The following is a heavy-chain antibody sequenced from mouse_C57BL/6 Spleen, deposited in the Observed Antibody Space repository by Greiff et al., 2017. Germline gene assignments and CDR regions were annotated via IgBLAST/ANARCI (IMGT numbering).Heavy chain of an antibody. Sequence: EVKLVESGGGLVQPGGSLSLSCAASGFTFTDYYMSWVRQPPGKALEWLGFIRNKANGYTTEYSASVKGRFTISRDNSQSILYLQMNALRAEDSATYYCARSTGPCDYWGQGTTLTVSS. CDR2: IRNKANGYTT. D-gene: IGHD4-1*02. V-gene: IGHV7-3*01. CDR3: ARSTGPCDY. CDR1: GFTFTDYY. J-gene: IGHJ2*01.